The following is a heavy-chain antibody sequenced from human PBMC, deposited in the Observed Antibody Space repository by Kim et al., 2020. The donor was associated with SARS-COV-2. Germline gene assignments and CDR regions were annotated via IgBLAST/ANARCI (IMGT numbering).Heavy chain of an antibody. D-gene: IGHD6-6*01. CDR3: AREQLVLLDY. CDR2: SKQ. Sequence: SKQDYADSVQGRFTISRDNSKSTLYLQMNGLRAEDTAVYYCAREQLVLLDYWGQGTLVTVSS. J-gene: IGHJ4*02. V-gene: IGHV3-33*01.